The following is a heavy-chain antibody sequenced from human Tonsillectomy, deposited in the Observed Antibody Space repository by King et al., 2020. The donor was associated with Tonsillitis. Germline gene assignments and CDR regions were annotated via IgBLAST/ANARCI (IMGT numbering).Heavy chain of an antibody. CDR3: ARRVAVVTPGRYFDY. D-gene: IGHD3-10*01. J-gene: IGHJ4*02. Sequence: VQLQQWGAGLLKPSETLSLTCAVSGGSFSGYFWSWIRQPPGKGLEWIGEINHSGSTNYNPSLKSRVTISVDTSKNQFSLKLSSVTAADTAVYYCARRVAVVTPGRYFDYWGQGTLVTVSS. CDR1: GGSFSGYF. CDR2: INHSGST. V-gene: IGHV4-34*01.